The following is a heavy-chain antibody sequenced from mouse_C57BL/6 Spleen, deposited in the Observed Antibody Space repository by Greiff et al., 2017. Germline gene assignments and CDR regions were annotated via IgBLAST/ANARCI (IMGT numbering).Heavy chain of an antibody. Sequence: EVQLQQSGPELVKPGASVKISCKASGYTFTDYYMNWVKQSHGKSLEWIGDINPNNGGTSYNQKFKGKATLTVDKSSSTAYMELRSLTSEDSAVYYCARWGTTAYFDYWGQGTTLTVSS. V-gene: IGHV1-26*01. CDR3: ARWGTTAYFDY. D-gene: IGHD1-2*01. CDR2: INPNNGGT. J-gene: IGHJ2*01. CDR1: GYTFTDYY.